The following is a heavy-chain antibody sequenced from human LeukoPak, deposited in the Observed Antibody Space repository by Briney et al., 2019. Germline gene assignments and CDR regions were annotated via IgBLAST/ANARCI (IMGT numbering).Heavy chain of an antibody. CDR3: ARDLDSSGPGVDY. V-gene: IGHV1-69*13. Sequence: SLKVSCKAAGGTFTSYAISWVRQAPGQGLEWMGGIIPISGTANYAQQFQGRVTITADESTSTAYIELSSLRSEDTAVYYCARDLDSSGPGVDYWGQGTVVTVSS. D-gene: IGHD6-19*01. J-gene: IGHJ4*02. CDR2: IIPISGTA. CDR1: GGTFTSYA.